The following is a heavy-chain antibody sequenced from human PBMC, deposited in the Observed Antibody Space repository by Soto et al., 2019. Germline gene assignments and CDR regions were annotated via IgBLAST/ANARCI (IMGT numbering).Heavy chain of an antibody. CDR1: GFTFSSNA. V-gene: IGHV3-23*01. CDR3: AKDWVSGSSTY. Sequence: EVQLLESGGGLVQPGGSLRLSCTASGFTFSSNAMSWVRQAPGKGLEWVSSISGSAGVTYYADSVKGRFTISRDNSKNALYLQMNSLRAEDTAVYYCAKDWVSGSSTYWGQGTLVTVSS. D-gene: IGHD2-15*01. CDR2: ISGSAGVT. J-gene: IGHJ4*02.